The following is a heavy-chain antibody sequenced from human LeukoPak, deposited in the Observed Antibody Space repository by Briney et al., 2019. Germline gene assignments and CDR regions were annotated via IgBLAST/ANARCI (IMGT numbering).Heavy chain of an antibody. CDR3: AKDLLRSGSYAGY. J-gene: IGHJ4*02. V-gene: IGHV3-23*01. D-gene: IGHD3-10*01. Sequence: GGSPRLSCAASGFTFSSYAMSWVRQAPGKGLEWVSAISGSGGSTYYADSVKGRFTISRDNSKNTLYLQMNSLRAEDTAVYYCAKDLLRSGSYAGYWGQGTLVTVSS. CDR2: ISGSGGST. CDR1: GFTFSSYA.